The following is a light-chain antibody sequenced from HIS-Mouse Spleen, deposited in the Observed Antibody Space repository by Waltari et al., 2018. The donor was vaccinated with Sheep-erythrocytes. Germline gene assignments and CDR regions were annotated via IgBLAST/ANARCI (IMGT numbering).Light chain of an antibody. Sequence: QSALTQPRSVSGSPGQSVNISCTGTSSDVGGYNYVSWYQHHPGKAPKLMIYDVSKRPSGVPDRFSGSKSGNTASLTISGLQAEDEADYYCCSYAGSYTFWVFGGGTRLTVL. CDR1: SSDVGGYNY. CDR3: CSYAGSYTFWV. V-gene: IGLV2-11*01. J-gene: IGLJ3*02. CDR2: DVS.